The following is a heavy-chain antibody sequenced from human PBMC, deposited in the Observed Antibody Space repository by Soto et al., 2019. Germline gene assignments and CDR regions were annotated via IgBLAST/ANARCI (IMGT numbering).Heavy chain of an antibody. D-gene: IGHD5-12*01. Sequence: QVQLVQSGAEAKKPGSSVKVSCKTSGGTFSSYAISWVRQAPGQGLEWMGGIVPLFRTTNYAQKFQGRVTIAADTSTYTVYMVVGGLRSGDTAVYYCAGGGYSRPWSNLSARSGLDVWGQGTTVPVPS. J-gene: IGHJ6*02. V-gene: IGHV1-69*06. CDR3: AGGGYSRPWSNLSARSGLDV. CDR2: IVPLFRTT. CDR1: GGTFSSYA.